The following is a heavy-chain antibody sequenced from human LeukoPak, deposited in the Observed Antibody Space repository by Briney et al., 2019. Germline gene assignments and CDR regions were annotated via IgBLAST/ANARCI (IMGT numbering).Heavy chain of an antibody. CDR2: ISYDGSNK. Sequence: PGRSLRLSCAASGLTFSSYGMHWVRQAPGKGLEWVAVISYDGSNKYYADSVKGRFTISRDNSKNTLYLQMNSLRAEDTAVYYCAKDSLNGSGWTPVFDYWGQGTLVTVSS. D-gene: IGHD6-19*01. CDR3: AKDSLNGSGWTPVFDY. V-gene: IGHV3-30*18. CDR1: GLTFSSYG. J-gene: IGHJ4*02.